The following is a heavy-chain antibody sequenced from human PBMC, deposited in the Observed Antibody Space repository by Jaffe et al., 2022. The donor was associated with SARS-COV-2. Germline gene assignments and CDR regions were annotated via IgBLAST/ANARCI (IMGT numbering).Heavy chain of an antibody. CDR3: AKEGTTKTHRGSYGMDV. V-gene: IGHV3-30*18. CDR1: GFTFSSYG. Sequence: QVQLVESGGGVVQPGRSLRLSCAASGFTFSSYGMHWVRQAPGKGLEWVAVISYDGSNKYYADSVKGRFTISRDNSKNTLYLQMNSLRAEDTAVYYCAKEGTTKTHRGSYGMDVWGQGTTVTVSS. CDR2: ISYDGSNK. J-gene: IGHJ6*02. D-gene: IGHD1-1*01.